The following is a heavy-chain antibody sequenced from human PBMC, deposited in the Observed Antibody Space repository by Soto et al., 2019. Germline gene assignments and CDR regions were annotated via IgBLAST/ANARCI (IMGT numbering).Heavy chain of an antibody. V-gene: IGHV3-64*01. CDR2: ISSNGGST. Sequence: GGSLRLSCAASGFTFSSYAMSWVRQAPGKGLEYVSAISSNGGSTYYANSVKGRFTISRDNSKNTLYLQMGSLRAEDMAVYYCARDGHGSTYYDFWSGSAFDIWGQGTMVTVSS. J-gene: IGHJ3*02. D-gene: IGHD3-3*01. CDR1: GFTFSSYA. CDR3: ARDGHGSTYYDFWSGSAFDI.